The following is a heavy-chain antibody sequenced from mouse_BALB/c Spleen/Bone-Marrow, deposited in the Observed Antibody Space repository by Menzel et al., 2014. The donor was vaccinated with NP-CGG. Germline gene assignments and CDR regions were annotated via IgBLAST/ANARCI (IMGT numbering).Heavy chain of an antibody. Sequence: VQLQQSGAELVKPGASVKLSYKASGYTFTSYWMHWVKQRPGQGLEWIGEIDPSDSYTNYNQKFKGKATLTVDRSSSPAYMQLSSLTSEDSAVYYCARLLLGYAMDYWGQGTSVTVSS. CDR1: GYTFTSYW. CDR2: IDPSDSYT. D-gene: IGHD2-12*01. V-gene: IGHV1-69*02. CDR3: ARLLLGYAMDY. J-gene: IGHJ4*01.